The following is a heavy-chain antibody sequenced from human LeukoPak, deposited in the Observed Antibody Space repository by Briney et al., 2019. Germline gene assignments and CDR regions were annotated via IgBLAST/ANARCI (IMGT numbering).Heavy chain of an antibody. D-gene: IGHD6-13*01. CDR2: IYYSGST. V-gene: IGHV4-61*01. CDR1: GGSVSSGSYY. J-gene: IGHJ3*02. Sequence: SETLSLTCTVSGGSVSSGSYYWSWIRQPPGKGLEWIGYIYYSGSTNYNPSLKSRVTISVDTSKNQFSLKLSSVTAADTAVYYCAAVSRGAFDIWGQGTMVTVSS. CDR3: AAVSRGAFDI.